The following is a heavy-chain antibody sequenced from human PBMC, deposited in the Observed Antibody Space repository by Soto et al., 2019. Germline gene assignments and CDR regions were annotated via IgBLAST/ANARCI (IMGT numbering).Heavy chain of an antibody. CDR3: ARGEYDILTGPGY. D-gene: IGHD3-9*01. CDR1: GGSISSGDYY. J-gene: IGHJ4*02. CDR2: IYYSGST. Sequence: SETLSLTCTVSGGSISSGDYYWSWIRQPPGKGLEWIGYIYYSGSTYYNPSLKSRVTISVDTSKNQFSLKLSSVTAADTAVYYCARGEYDILTGPGYWGQGTLVTVSS. V-gene: IGHV4-30-4*01.